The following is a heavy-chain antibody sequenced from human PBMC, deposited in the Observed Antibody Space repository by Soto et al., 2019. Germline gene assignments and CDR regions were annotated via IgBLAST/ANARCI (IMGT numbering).Heavy chain of an antibody. CDR2: ICYTGKT. J-gene: IGHJ4*02. CDR3: ARRIPYSDFFDY. Sequence: QLQFQESGPGLVKPSETLYLICNVFGWSIRFDPYCWDWIRQPPGKGLQWIGTICYTGKTYRNPSLRSRVTRSVESSQNQFSLRLSSLTAADTAVYFCARRIPYSDFFDYWGRGTLVTVPP. D-gene: IGHD3-16*01. V-gene: IGHV4-39*01. CDR1: GWSIRFDPYC.